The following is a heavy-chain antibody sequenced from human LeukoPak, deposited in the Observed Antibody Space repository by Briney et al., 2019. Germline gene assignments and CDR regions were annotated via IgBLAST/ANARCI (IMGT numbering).Heavy chain of an antibody. CDR1: GGSISSGDYY. D-gene: IGHD3-22*01. CDR2: IYYSGST. V-gene: IGHV4-30-4*01. CDR3: ARGRRLYYYDSSGYLFDY. Sequence: SQTLSLTCTVSGGSISSGDYYWSWIRQPPGKGLEWIGYIYYSGSTYYNPSLKSRVTISVDTSKNQFSLKLSSVTAADTAAYYCARGRRLYYYDSSGYLFDYWGQGTLVTVSS. J-gene: IGHJ4*02.